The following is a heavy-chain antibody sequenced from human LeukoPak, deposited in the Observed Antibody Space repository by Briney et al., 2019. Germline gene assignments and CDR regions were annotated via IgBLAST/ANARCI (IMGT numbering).Heavy chain of an antibody. V-gene: IGHV4-61*01. Sequence: SETLSLTCTVSGGSVSSGSYYWSWIRQPPGKGLEWIGCIYYSGSTNYNPSLKSRVTISVDTSKNQFSLKLSSVTAADTAVYYCARQASYGGNSDYFDYWGQGTLVTVSS. J-gene: IGHJ4*02. D-gene: IGHD4-23*01. CDR1: GGSVSSGSYY. CDR2: IYYSGST. CDR3: ARQASYGGNSDYFDY.